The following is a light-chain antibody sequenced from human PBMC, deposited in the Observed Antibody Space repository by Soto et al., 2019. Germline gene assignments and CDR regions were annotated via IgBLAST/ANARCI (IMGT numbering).Light chain of an antibody. CDR3: QQCNNWPQWT. V-gene: IGKV3D-20*02. CDR1: QTVSSTY. CDR2: GAS. J-gene: IGKJ1*01. Sequence: VLSQSPGTLSLSPGERATLSCRASQTVSSTYFAWYQQKPGQAPRLLIYGASTRATGIPARFSGSGSGTDFTLTISSLEPEDFAVYYCQQCNNWPQWTFGQGTKV.